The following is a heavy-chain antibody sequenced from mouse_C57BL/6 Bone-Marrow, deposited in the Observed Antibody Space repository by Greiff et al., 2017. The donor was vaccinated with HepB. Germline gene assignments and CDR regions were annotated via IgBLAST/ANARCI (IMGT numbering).Heavy chain of an antibody. CDR3: ARRGVYYGYDFYYVDY. Sequence: QVQLQQSGAELVRPGASVKLSCKASGYTFTDYYINWVKQRPGQGLEWIARIYPGSGNTYYNEKFKGKATLTAEKSSSTAYMQLSSLTSEDSAVYFCARRGVYYGYDFYYVDYWGQGTTLTVSS. D-gene: IGHD2-2*01. CDR1: GYTFTDYY. CDR2: IYPGSGNT. J-gene: IGHJ2*01. V-gene: IGHV1-76*01.